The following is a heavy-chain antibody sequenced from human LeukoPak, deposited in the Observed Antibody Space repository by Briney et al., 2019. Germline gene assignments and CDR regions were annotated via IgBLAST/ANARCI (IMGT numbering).Heavy chain of an antibody. CDR1: GGSISTGSNY. J-gene: IGHJ5*02. D-gene: IGHD3-3*01. CDR2: IYTSGST. V-gene: IGHV4-61*09. CDR3: ARNLGASIFGVGEFDP. Sequence: SETLSLTCTVSGGSISTGSNYWSWIRQPAGKGLEWIGHIYTSGSTNYNPSLKSRVTISLDTSMTQFSLKLSSVTAADTAVYYCARNLGASIFGVGEFDPWGQGTLVTVSS.